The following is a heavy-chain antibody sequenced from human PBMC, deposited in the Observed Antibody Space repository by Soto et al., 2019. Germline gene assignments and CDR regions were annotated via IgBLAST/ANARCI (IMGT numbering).Heavy chain of an antibody. CDR2: IFYFGST. Sequence: SETLSLTCTVSGGSSSSYYWSWIRQTPGKGLEWIGYIFYFGSTNYNPSLKSRVTLSIDTSKNQLSLKLSSVTAADTAVYYCARHSPDFDWLSQFDYWGQGTLVTVSS. J-gene: IGHJ4*02. CDR3: ARHSPDFDWLSQFDY. CDR1: GGSSSSYY. V-gene: IGHV4-59*08. D-gene: IGHD3-9*01.